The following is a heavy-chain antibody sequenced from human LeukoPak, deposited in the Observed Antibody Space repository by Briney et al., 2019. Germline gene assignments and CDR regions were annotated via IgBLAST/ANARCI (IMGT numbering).Heavy chain of an antibody. D-gene: IGHD4-17*01. CDR1: GGSISSSNW. J-gene: IGHJ4*02. Sequence: SETLSLTCAVSGGSISSSNWWSWVRQPPGKGLEWIGEIYHSGSTNYNPSLKSRVIISVDTSKNQFSLKLSSVTAADTAVYYCARAAPTVTTVRFDYWGQGTLVTVSS. CDR2: IYHSGST. V-gene: IGHV4-4*02. CDR3: ARAAPTVTTVRFDY.